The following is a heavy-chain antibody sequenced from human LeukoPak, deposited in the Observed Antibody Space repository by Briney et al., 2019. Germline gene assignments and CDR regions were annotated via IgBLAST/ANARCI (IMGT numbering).Heavy chain of an antibody. Sequence: PSETLSLTCAVYGGSSSGYYWSWIRQPPGKGLEWIGEINHSGSTNYNPSLKSRVTISVDTSKNQFSLKLSSVTAADTAVYYCAREYYYDSSGFDYWGQGTLVTVSS. CDR2: INHSGST. V-gene: IGHV4-34*01. CDR3: AREYYYDSSGFDY. J-gene: IGHJ4*02. D-gene: IGHD3-22*01. CDR1: GGSSSGYY.